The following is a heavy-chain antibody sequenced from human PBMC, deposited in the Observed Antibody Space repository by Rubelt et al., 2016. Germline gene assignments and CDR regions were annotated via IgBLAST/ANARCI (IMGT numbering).Heavy chain of an antibody. Sequence: QVQLQQWGAGLLKPSETLSLTCAVYGGSFSGYYWSWIRQPPGKGLEWIGEINHSGSTNYNPSPKSRVTISVETSKNQFSWKLSSVTAADTAVYYCARDFFGDVSYGMDVWGQGTTVTVSS. CDR1: GGSFSGYY. J-gene: IGHJ6*02. CDR3: ARDFFGDVSYGMDV. CDR2: INHSGST. D-gene: IGHD3-3*01. V-gene: IGHV4-34*01.